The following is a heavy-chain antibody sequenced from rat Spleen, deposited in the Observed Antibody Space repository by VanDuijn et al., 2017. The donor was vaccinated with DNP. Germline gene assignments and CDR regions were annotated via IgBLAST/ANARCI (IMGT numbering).Heavy chain of an antibody. CDR3: ARRYYDGYYYAMDA. D-gene: IGHD1-12*03. Sequence: EVQLVESGGGLVQPGRSLKLSCAVSGFTFNNYGMAWVRQAPTQGLEWVASISTGGGDTFYRDSVKGRFTISRDNTKNIQYLQMDSLRSEDTATYYCARRYYDGYYYAMDAWGQGTTVTVSS. V-gene: IGHV5S13*01. CDR1: GFTFNNYG. CDR2: ISTGGGDT. J-gene: IGHJ4*01.